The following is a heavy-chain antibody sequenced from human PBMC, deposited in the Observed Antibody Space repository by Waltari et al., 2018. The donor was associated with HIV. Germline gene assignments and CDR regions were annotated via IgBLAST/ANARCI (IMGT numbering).Heavy chain of an antibody. V-gene: IGHV4-39*01. CDR3: ARRPRMAGFYLYYGMDV. D-gene: IGHD2-8*01. Sequence: QLQLQQSGPGLVKPSETLSLTCPVPGGSVINSDYYWDFIRQAPGKGLEWIGNIYYTGTTFYNPSLKSRVTMSADLSKNQFSLRLRSVTAADTAIYYCARRPRMAGFYLYYGMDVWGQGTTVTVSS. CDR2: IYYTGTT. J-gene: IGHJ6*02. CDR1: GGSVINSDYY.